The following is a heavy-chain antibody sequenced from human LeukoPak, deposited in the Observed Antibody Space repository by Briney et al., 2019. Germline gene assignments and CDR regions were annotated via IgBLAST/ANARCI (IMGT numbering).Heavy chain of an antibody. CDR2: IYPGDSDT. CDR1: GYSFSNYW. CDR3: ARPVQLDSSFDY. J-gene: IGHJ4*02. Sequence: GEPLKISCKGSGYSFSNYWIVWVRQMPGKGLEWMGIIYPGDSDTRYSPSLQGQVTISADKSISTAYLQWSSLKASDTAMYYCARPVQLDSSFDYWGQGTLVTVSS. V-gene: IGHV5-51*01. D-gene: IGHD3-22*01.